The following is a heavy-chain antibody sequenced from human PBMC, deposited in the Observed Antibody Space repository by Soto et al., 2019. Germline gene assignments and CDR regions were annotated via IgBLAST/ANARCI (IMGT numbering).Heavy chain of an antibody. CDR1: GFTFSNYP. CDR2: TSSNSGST. CDR3: AKHCSSTSCLDY. V-gene: IGHV3-23*01. J-gene: IGHJ4*02. D-gene: IGHD2-2*01. Sequence: PGGSLRLSCAASGFTFSNYPMNWVRQAPGKGLEWISSTSSNSGSTYYADSVKGRFTISRDNSKNTLYLQMNSLRAEDTAVYYCAKHCSSTSCLDYWGQGTLVTVSS.